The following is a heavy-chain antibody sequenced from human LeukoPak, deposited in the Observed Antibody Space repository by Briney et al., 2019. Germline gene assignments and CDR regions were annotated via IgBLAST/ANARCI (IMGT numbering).Heavy chain of an antibody. CDR1: GFTFSSYS. Sequence: PGGSLRLSCAASGFTFSSYSMNWVRQAPGKGLEWVSYISSSSSTIYYADSVKGRFTISRDNAKNSLYLQMNSLRAEDTAVYYCARSPNWNKRFSPSFDHWGQGTLVTVSS. CDR2: ISSSSSTI. J-gene: IGHJ4*02. D-gene: IGHD1/OR15-1a*01. CDR3: ARSPNWNKRFSPSFDH. V-gene: IGHV3-48*01.